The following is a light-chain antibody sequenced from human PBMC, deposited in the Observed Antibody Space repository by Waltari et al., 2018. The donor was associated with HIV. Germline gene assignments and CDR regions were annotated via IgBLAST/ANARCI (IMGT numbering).Light chain of an antibody. V-gene: IGKV1-12*01. J-gene: IGKJ5*01. CDR3: QQANSLPIT. Sequence: DIQMTQSPSSVSGFVGDQVTITCRASQGISTWLAWYQQKPGKGPNLLIYAASILHNGVPSRFSGSGSGTDFTLTINGLQPEDSATYFCQQANSLPITFGQGTRLEI. CDR2: AAS. CDR1: QGISTW.